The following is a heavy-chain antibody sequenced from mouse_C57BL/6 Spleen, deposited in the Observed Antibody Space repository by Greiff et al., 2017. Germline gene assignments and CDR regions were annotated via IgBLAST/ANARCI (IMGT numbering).Heavy chain of an antibody. V-gene: IGHV1-15*01. J-gene: IGHJ4*01. CDR2: IDPETGGI. Sequence: QVQLLQSGAELVRPGASVTLSCKASGYTFTDYDMHWVKQTPVHGLDWFGAIDPETGGIAYNRKFKGQGILTADKSASTAYRELRSLTSEDSAVYYGTSYDYDPYYAMDYWGQGTSVTVSS. CDR1: GYTFTDYD. CDR3: TSYDYDPYYAMDY. D-gene: IGHD2-4*01.